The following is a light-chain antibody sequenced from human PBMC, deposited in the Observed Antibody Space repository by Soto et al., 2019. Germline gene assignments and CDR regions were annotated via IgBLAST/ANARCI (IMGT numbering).Light chain of an antibody. J-gene: IGLJ1*01. CDR3: SSYTSSSTPYV. V-gene: IGLV2-14*01. Sequence: QSVLTQPASVSGSPGQSITISCTGTSSDVGGYNYVSWYQQHPGKAPKLMIYDVSNRLSGVSNRFSGSKSGNTAPLTISGLQAEDDSDYYCSSYTSSSTPYVFGTVTKVTVL. CDR2: DVS. CDR1: SSDVGGYNY.